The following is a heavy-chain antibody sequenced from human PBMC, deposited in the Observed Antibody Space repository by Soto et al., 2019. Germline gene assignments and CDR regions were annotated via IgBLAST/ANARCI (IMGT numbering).Heavy chain of an antibody. Sequence: EVQLVESGGGLVKPGGSLRLSCAASGFTFSTYSMNWVRQAPGKGLEWVSSISSGSSYIYYADSVKGRFTISRVNAKNSLYLQMNSLRAEDTAVYYCAREELQRDYFDYWGQGTLVTVSS. V-gene: IGHV3-21*01. CDR1: GFTFSTYS. CDR3: AREELQRDYFDY. J-gene: IGHJ4*02. D-gene: IGHD1-7*01. CDR2: ISSGSSYI.